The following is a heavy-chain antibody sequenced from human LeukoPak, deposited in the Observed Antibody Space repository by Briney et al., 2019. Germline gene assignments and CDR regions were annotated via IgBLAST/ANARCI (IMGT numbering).Heavy chain of an antibody. Sequence: NTGGSLRLSCAASAFAFSSHSMTWVRQAPGKGLEWVSSISSSGRNVYYADSVKGRFTISRDNAKNSLYLQMSSLRVEDTAQYFCARDQGVAVAVYYFDYWGQGALVTVSS. CDR3: ARDQGVAVAVYYFDY. J-gene: IGHJ4*02. CDR2: ISSSGRNV. V-gene: IGHV3-21*01. CDR1: AFAFSSHS. D-gene: IGHD6-19*01.